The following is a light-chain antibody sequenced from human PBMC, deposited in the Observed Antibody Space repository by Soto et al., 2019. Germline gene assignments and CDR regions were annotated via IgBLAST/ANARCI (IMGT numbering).Light chain of an antibody. CDR3: SSYSTSSPVV. CDR2: EVT. CDR1: SSDVGGFDY. Sequence: QSVLTQPASVSGSPGQSITISCTGTSSDVGGFDYVSWYQQYPGKAPRLMIYEVTYRPSGVSNRFSGSKSGNTASLTVSGLQPEDEADYYCSSYSTSSPVVFGAGTKLTVL. J-gene: IGLJ2*01. V-gene: IGLV2-14*01.